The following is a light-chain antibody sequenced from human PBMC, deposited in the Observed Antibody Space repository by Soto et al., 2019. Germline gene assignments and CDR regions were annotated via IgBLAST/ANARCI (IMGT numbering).Light chain of an antibody. J-gene: IGKJ4*01. V-gene: IGKV1-39*01. Sequence: DIQLTQSPSSLSASVGDRVSITCRVGQGISSYLNWYRQKPGKVPKLLIYSASNLQSGVPSRFSGSGSGTDFTLTISSLQPEDFATYYCQQSYSTPLTFGGGTTVDIK. CDR1: QGISSY. CDR2: SAS. CDR3: QQSYSTPLT.